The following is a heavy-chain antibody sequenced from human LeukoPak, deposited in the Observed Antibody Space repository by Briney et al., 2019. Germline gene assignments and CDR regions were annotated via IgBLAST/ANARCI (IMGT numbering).Heavy chain of an antibody. D-gene: IGHD1-26*01. CDR1: GGSISSDY. CDR2: IYYIGST. Sequence: SETLSLTCTVSGGSISSDYWSWIRQPPGKGLEWIEYIYYIGSTNYNPSLKSRITISVDTSKSHFSLKLSSVTAADTAVYYCARVVGATGSSDYWGQGTLVTVSS. J-gene: IGHJ4*02. CDR3: ARVVGATGSSDY. V-gene: IGHV4-59*01.